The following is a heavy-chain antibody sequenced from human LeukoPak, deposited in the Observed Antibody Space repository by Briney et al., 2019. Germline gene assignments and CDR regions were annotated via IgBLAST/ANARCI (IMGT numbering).Heavy chain of an antibody. V-gene: IGHV4-34*01. CDR2: INQRGST. D-gene: IGHD3-22*01. CDR3: ARGHPRSTYYYDSSGRGDY. J-gene: IGHJ4*02. Sequence: SDTLSLPCAVYGGPLRVYYWSWIRHPPGKALECFVEINQRGSTIYNPSLKSRVTISVDTSKNQSSLKLSSVTAADTAVYYCARGHPRSTYYYDSSGRGDYWRQGTLVTVSS. CDR1: GGPLRVYY.